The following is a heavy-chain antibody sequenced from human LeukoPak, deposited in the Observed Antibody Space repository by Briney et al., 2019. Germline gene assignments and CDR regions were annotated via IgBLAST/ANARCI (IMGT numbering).Heavy chain of an antibody. CDR2: ITGSGSST. Sequence: GGSLRLSCVASGFSFSSYSMNWIRQAPGKGLEWVSYITGSGSSTDYAASVKGRFIISRDNAKDSLFLQMSSLRGEDTAVYYCARGVGSVAGITDYWGQGNLVTVSS. CDR3: ARGVGSVAGITDY. D-gene: IGHD6-19*01. J-gene: IGHJ4*02. CDR1: GFSFSSYS. V-gene: IGHV3-48*04.